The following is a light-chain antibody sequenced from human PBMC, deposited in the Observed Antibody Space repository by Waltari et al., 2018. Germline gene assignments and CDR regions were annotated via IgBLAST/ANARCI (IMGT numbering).Light chain of an antibody. CDR1: SSNIGTGHD. V-gene: IGLV1-40*01. J-gene: IGLJ2*01. CDR3: QSYDSSLSGSV. CDR2: GNS. Sequence: QSVLTQPPSVSGAPGQRVTISCTGSSSNIGTGHDAHWYQQLPGTAPKLLIYGNSNRPSGVPDRFSGSKSGTSASLAITGLQAEDEADYYCQSYDSSLSGSVFGGGTKLTVL.